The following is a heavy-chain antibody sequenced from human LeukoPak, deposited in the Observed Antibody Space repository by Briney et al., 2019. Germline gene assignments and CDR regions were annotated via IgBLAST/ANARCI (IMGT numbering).Heavy chain of an antibody. CDR1: GYTFTSYG. V-gene: IGHV1-18*01. D-gene: IGHD5-18*01. J-gene: IGHJ4*02. Sequence: ASVKVSCKASGYTFTSYGISWVRQAPGQGLEWMGWISAYNGNTNYAQKLQGRVTMPTDTSTSTAYMELRSLRSDDTAVYYCARVRVVRGYSYGYRGGFSDYWGQGTLVTVSS. CDR3: ARVRVVRGYSYGYRGGFSDY. CDR2: ISAYNGNT.